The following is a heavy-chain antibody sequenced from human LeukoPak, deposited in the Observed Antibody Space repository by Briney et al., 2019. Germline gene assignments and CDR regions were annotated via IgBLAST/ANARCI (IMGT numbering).Heavy chain of an antibody. Sequence: GESLKISCQGSGYSFTSYWIGWLRQMPGKGLEWMGIIYPRDSDTRYSPSFQGQVTISADKSINTAYLQWSSLKASDTAMYFCARPRSYQSLRAGAFDFWGQGTMVAVSS. J-gene: IGHJ3*01. V-gene: IGHV5-51*01. CDR1: GYSFTSYW. CDR3: ARPRSYQSLRAGAFDF. CDR2: IYPRDSDT. D-gene: IGHD1-26*01.